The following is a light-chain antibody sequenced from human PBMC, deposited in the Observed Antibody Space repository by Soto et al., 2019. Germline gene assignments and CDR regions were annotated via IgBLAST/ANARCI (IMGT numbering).Light chain of an antibody. Sequence: DIQMTQSPSTLSASVGDRVTITCRASESVSSWLAWYQQKPGRTPKLLIYQASTLETGVPSRFSGSGSGTEFTLTISSLQPDDFATYYCQQYNAYSHAFGQGTKVEIK. CDR3: QQYNAYSHA. J-gene: IGKJ1*01. V-gene: IGKV1-5*03. CDR2: QAS. CDR1: ESVSSW.